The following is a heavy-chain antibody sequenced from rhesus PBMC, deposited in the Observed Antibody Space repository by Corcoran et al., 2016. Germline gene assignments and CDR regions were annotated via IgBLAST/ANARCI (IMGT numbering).Heavy chain of an antibody. CDR1: GGSISDDYY. J-gene: IGHJ4*01. V-gene: IGHV4-106*01. CDR3: ARDLAQYSSSSDYFDY. CDR2: IYGSGGGT. Sequence: QVQLQESGPGLVKPSETLSLTCAVSGGSISDDYYWSWIRQPPGKGREWIGYIYGSGGGTNYNPSLKNRVTISIDTSKNQFSLKLSSVTAADTAVYYCARDLAQYSSSSDYFDYWGQGVLVTVSS. D-gene: IGHD6-43*01.